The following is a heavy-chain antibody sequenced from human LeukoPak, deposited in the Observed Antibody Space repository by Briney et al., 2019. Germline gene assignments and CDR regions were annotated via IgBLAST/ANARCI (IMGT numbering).Heavy chain of an antibody. Sequence: PGGSLRLSCVASGFEFYEYPMSWVRQAPGKGLEWVANIKQDGSEKYYVDSVKGRFTISRDNAKNSLYLQMNSLRAEDTAVYYCAKVVPAAGTDYWGQGTLVTVSS. CDR1: GFEFYEYP. D-gene: IGHD6-13*01. V-gene: IGHV3-7*03. CDR3: AKVVPAAGTDY. CDR2: IKQDGSEK. J-gene: IGHJ4*02.